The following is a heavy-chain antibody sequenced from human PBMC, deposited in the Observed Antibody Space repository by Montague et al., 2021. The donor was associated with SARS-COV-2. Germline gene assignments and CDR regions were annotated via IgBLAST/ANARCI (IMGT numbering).Heavy chain of an antibody. J-gene: IGHJ4*02. V-gene: IGHV4-34*01. CDR1: GGSFSGYY. CDR3: ARATVEINMILVVITSVNHYFDS. Sequence: SETLSLTCAVYGGSFSGYYWTWIRQSPGKGLEWIGEINHSGSTNYSPSLESRVAISVDTSKNQFSLKLHSVTAADTAIYYCARATVEINMILVVITSVNHYFDSWGQGTLVTVSP. D-gene: IGHD3-22*01. CDR2: INHSGST.